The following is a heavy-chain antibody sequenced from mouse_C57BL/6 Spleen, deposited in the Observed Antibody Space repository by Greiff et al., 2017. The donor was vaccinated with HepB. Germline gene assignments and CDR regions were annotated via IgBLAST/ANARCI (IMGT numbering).Heavy chain of an antibody. CDR3: ARPMIYYGSPSY. CDR2: ISSGSSTI. J-gene: IGHJ3*01. D-gene: IGHD2-2*01. V-gene: IGHV5-17*01. CDR1: GFTFSDYG. Sequence: EVMLVESGGGLVKPGGSLKLSCAASGFTFSDYGMHWVRQAPEKGLEWVAYISSGSSTIYYADTVKGRFTISRDNAKNTLFLPMTSLRSEDTAMYYCARPMIYYGSPSYWGQGTLVTVSA.